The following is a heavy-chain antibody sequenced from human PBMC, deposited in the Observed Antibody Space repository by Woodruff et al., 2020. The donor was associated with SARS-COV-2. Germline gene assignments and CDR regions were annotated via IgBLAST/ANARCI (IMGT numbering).Heavy chain of an antibody. Sequence: GWVRQPPGEGLEWIGSVYYNWDTYYNPSIESRDTISLDTSKNHFSVRLSSVTAADTAVYYCARGVEAYGIDAFEIWGQGTMVT. CDR3: ARGVEAYGIDAFEI. D-gene: IGHD3-10*01. J-gene: IGHJ3*02. V-gene: IGHV4-38-2*02. CDR2: VYYNWDT.